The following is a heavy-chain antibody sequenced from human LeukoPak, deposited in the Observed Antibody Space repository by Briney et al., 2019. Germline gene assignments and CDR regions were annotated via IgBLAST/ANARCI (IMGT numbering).Heavy chain of an antibody. CDR3: ASHEYSSSSHDY. CDR1: GGSFSGYY. Sequence: SETLSLTCAVYGGSFSGYYWSWIRQPPGKGLEWIGEINHSGSTNYNPSLKSRVTISVDTSKNQFSLKLSSVTAADTAVYYCASHEYSSSSHDYWGQGTPVTVSS. D-gene: IGHD6-6*01. V-gene: IGHV4-34*01. J-gene: IGHJ4*02. CDR2: INHSGST.